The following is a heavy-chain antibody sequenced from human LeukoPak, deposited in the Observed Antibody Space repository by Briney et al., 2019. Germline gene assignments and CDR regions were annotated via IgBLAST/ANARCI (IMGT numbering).Heavy chain of an antibody. D-gene: IGHD5-12*01. Sequence: GGSLRLSCAASGFTFSSYSMNWVRQAPGKGLEWVSSISSSSSYIYYADSVKGRFTISRGNAKNSLYLQMNSLRAEDTAVYYCARSVDIVATTPDYWGQGTLVTVSS. CDR2: ISSSSSYI. J-gene: IGHJ4*02. V-gene: IGHV3-21*01. CDR3: ARSVDIVATTPDY. CDR1: GFTFSSYS.